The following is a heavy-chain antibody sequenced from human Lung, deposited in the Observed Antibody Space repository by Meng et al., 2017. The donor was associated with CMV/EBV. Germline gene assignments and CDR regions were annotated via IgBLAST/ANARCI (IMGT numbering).Heavy chain of an antibody. J-gene: IGHJ6*02. V-gene: IGHV3-11*01. CDR1: GFTFIDYY. CDR2: ITSSSSAT. CDR3: ARVKGAFKCAMDV. Sequence: GESXKISCAASGFTFIDYYMSWIRQAPGRGLDWVSYITSSSSATYYADSVKGRFTISRDNAKNSLYLQMNSLRVEDTAVYYCARVKGAFKCAMDVWGQGTTVTVSS. D-gene: IGHD1-26*01.